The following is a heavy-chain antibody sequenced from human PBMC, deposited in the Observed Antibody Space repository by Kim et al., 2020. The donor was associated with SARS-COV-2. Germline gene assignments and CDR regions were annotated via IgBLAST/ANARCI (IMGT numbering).Heavy chain of an antibody. J-gene: IGHJ2*01. V-gene: IGHV3-53*01. D-gene: IGHD2-21*02. CDR1: EFTVSSNY. CDR2: IYSGGST. CDR3: ARGGGAFCGGDCLRTVDL. Sequence: GGSLRLSCAASEFTVSSNYMSWVRQAPGKGLEWVSNIYSGGSTYYANSVKGRFTISRDNSENTVYLQMNSLRDEDTAMYYCARGGGAFCGGDCLRTVDL.